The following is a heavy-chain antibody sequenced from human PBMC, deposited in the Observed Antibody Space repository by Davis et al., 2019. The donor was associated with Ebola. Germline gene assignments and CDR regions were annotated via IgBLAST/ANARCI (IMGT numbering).Heavy chain of an antibody. D-gene: IGHD5-24*01. CDR2: IDYTGST. CDR3: ARGDGRFDY. Sequence: SETLSLTCTVSGGSISGYYWSWIRQPPGKGLEWIGCIDYTGSTNYNPSLKSRVTISVDTSKNQFSLKLSSVTAADTAVYYCARGDGRFDYWGQGTLVTVSS. CDR1: GGSISGYY. V-gene: IGHV4-59*08. J-gene: IGHJ4*02.